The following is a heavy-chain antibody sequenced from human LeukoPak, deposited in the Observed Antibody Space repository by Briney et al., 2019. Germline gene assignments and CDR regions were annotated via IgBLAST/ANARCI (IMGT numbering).Heavy chain of an antibody. V-gene: IGHV3-23*01. CDR3: ATPRAMSSRDFDH. CDR2: ISGSGDAT. D-gene: IGHD2/OR15-2a*01. Sequence: PGESLRLSCAASGFTFSNYDMTWVRQAPGRGLEWVSGISGSGDATYSADSVKGRLTISRDNSKNILYLQMNSLRAEDTAVYYCATPRAMSSRDFDHWGQGTLVTVSS. J-gene: IGHJ4*02. CDR1: GFTFSNYD.